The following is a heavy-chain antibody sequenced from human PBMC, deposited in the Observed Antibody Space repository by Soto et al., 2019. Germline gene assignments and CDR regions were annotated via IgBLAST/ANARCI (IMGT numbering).Heavy chain of an antibody. V-gene: IGHV4-59*01. CDR1: GGSISSYY. CDR2: IYYSGST. D-gene: IGHD3-10*01. J-gene: IGHJ6*03. CDR3: ARGRIGSGSTHTSYYYYSSDMDA. Sequence: PSETLSLTCTVSGGSISSYYWSWIRQPPGKGLEWIGYIYYSGSTNYNPSLKSRVTISVDTSKNQFSLKLSSVTAADTAVYYCARGRIGSGSTHTSYYYYSSDMDAWCKEATVTVS.